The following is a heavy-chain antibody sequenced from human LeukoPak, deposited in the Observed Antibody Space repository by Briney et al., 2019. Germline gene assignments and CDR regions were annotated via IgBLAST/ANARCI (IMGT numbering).Heavy chain of an antibody. Sequence: GASVKVSCKASGYTFTGYYMHWVRQAPGQGLEWMGWINPNSGGTNYAQKFQGRVTMTRDTSISTAYMELSRLRSDDTAVYYCAGDHVGRVGALGYWGQGTLVTVSS. D-gene: IGHD1-26*01. V-gene: IGHV1-2*02. CDR1: GYTFTGYY. J-gene: IGHJ4*02. CDR2: INPNSGGT. CDR3: AGDHVGRVGALGY.